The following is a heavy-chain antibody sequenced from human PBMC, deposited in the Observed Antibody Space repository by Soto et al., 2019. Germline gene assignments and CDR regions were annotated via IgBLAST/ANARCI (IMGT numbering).Heavy chain of an antibody. D-gene: IGHD2-15*01. J-gene: IGHJ5*02. CDR3: ARVDPVVYCSGGSCPPGNWFDP. V-gene: IGHV4-34*01. CDR2: INHSGST. Sequence: SETLSLTCAVYGGSFSGYYWGWIRQPPGKGLEWIGEINHSGSTNYNPSLKSRVTISVDTSKNQFSLKLSSVTAADTAVYYCARVDPVVYCSGGSCPPGNWFDPWGQGTLVTVSS. CDR1: GGSFSGYY.